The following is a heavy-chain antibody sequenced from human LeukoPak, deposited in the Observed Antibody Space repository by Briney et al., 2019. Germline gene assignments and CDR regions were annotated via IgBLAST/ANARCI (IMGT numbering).Heavy chain of an antibody. Sequence: GGSLRLSCAASGFSVSSNFMSWVRQAPGRGLEWVSVIYAGGTTHYIDSVKGRFTISRDNSNNTVFLQMNSLRGDDTAVYYCVRERSNQRQRRDDWGQGTLVTVSS. CDR3: VRERSNQRQRRDD. CDR1: GFSVSSNF. J-gene: IGHJ4*02. D-gene: IGHD1-14*01. CDR2: IYAGGTT. V-gene: IGHV3-53*01.